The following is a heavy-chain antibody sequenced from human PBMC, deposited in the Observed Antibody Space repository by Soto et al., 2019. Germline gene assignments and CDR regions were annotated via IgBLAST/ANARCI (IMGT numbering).Heavy chain of an antibody. CDR1: GFTFSNAL. J-gene: IGHJ4*02. Sequence: GGSLRLSCAASGFTFSNALMTWVRQAPGKGLEWVGRIKSKSDGATTDYAAPVRGRFIISRDDSKNTLYLQMNSLRTEDTAVYYRGTGLTIFGVVIDHWGQGALVTVFS. CDR3: GTGLTIFGVVIDH. V-gene: IGHV3-15*01. CDR2: IKSKSDGATT. D-gene: IGHD3-3*01.